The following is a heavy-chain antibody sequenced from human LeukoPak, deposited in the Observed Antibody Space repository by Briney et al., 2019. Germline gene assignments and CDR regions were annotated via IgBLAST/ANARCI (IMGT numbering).Heavy chain of an antibody. CDR1: GFTFSSYW. J-gene: IGHJ4*02. V-gene: IGHV3-74*01. Sequence: GGSLRLSCAASGFTFSSYWMHWVRQAPGKGLVGASRINDDGRSTSYADSVKGRFTISRDNAKNTLYLQMNSLRAEDTAVYCCARVRWGGLYYFDYWGQGTLVTVSS. CDR2: INDDGRST. D-gene: IGHD3-16*01. CDR3: ARVRWGGLYYFDY.